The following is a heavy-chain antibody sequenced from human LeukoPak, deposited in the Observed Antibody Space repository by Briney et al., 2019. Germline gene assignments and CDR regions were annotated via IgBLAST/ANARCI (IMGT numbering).Heavy chain of an antibody. CDR3: VRETGTIGYYMDV. V-gene: IGHV3-74*01. CDR2: IHRDGGMT. D-gene: IGHD2-15*01. CDR1: GFTFTGNS. Sequence: GGSLRLSCAASGFTFTGNSMHWVRQGPGRGLVWVARIHRDGGMTRYADSVEGRFTISRDNAKNTLYLQMNSLRAEDTAIYYCVRETGTIGYYMDVWGKGTTVTVSS. J-gene: IGHJ6*03.